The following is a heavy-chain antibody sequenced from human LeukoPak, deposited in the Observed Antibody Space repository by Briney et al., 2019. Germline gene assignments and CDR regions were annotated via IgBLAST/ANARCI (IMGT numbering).Heavy chain of an antibody. D-gene: IGHD2-15*01. Sequence: GGSLRLSCAASGFPFSSHAMSWVRQPPGKGPEWVAAISNGKTYYADSVRGRFAISRDDSTNTVYLHMNSLRDEDTALYHCVREAGYCAPVCVKTNWFDPWGQGTLVTVSS. V-gene: IGHV3-23*01. CDR3: VREAGYCAPVCVKTNWFDP. CDR2: ISNGKT. J-gene: IGHJ5*02. CDR1: GFPFSSHA.